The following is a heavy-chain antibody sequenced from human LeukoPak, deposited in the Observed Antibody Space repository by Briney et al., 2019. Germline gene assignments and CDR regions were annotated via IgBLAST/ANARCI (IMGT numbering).Heavy chain of an antibody. J-gene: IGHJ4*02. D-gene: IGHD6-19*01. V-gene: IGHV4-39*01. CDR3: ASLAVAGLSEGY. Sequence: SETLSLTCTVSGGSISSDSCYWAWIRQPPGKGLEWIASIYYSGSTYYNPSLKSRVTISVDTSRNQFSLKLSSVTAADTAVYYCASLAVAGLSEGYWGQGTLVTVSS. CDR1: GGSISSDSCY. CDR2: IYYSGST.